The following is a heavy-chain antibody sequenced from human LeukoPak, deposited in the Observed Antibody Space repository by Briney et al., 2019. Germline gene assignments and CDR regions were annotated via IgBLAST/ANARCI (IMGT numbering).Heavy chain of an antibody. CDR1: GYTFTAYY. D-gene: IGHD5-12*01. CDR3: AKDRAVATIGGVDY. J-gene: IGHJ4*02. V-gene: IGHV1-2*02. Sequence: ASVKVSCKASGYTFTAYYIHWVRQAPGQGLEWMGWIKPNSGGTNYAQKFEGRVTMTRDTSISTAYMELRRLRSDDTAVYYCAKDRAVATIGGVDYWGQGTLITVSS. CDR2: IKPNSGGT.